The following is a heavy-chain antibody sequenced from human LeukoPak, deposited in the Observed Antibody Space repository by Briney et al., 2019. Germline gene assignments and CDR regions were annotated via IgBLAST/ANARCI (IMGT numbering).Heavy chain of an antibody. CDR2: INPNSGGT. J-gene: IGHJ3*02. D-gene: IGHD3-3*01. CDR1: GYTFTGYY. V-gene: IGHV1-2*02. Sequence: ASVKVSCKASGYTFTGYYMHWVRQVPSQGLEWMGWINPNSGGTSYAQKFQDRVTMTRDTSISTAYMDLSRLRSDDTAVYDCARDTKKRTFFVLGCPTCYVFDIWGQGTMVAVSS. CDR3: ARDTKKRTFFVLGCPTCYVFDI.